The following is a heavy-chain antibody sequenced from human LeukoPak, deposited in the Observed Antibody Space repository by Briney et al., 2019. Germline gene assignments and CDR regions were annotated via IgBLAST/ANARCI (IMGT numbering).Heavy chain of an antibody. V-gene: IGHV3-48*03. CDR3: ARRRGYMDV. D-gene: IGHD5-12*01. CDR2: ISSSGTTI. CDR1: GFTFSSYE. Sequence: RGSLRLSCAASGFTFSSYEMNWVRQAPGKGLEWISYISSSGTTIYYADSVKGRFTISRDNAKNSLYLQMNSLRAEDTAVYYCARRRGYMDVWGKGTTVTVSS. J-gene: IGHJ6*03.